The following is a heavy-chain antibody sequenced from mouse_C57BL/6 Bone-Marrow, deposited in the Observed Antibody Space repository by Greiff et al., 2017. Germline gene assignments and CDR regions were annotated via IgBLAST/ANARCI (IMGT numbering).Heavy chain of an antibody. CDR2: IDPENGDT. Sequence: EVQLQQSGAELVRPGASVKLSCTASGFNIKDDYMHWVKQRPEQGLEWIGWIDPENGDTAYASKFQGKATIPADTPSNTASMQLSSLTSEDTAVYDCTRTRGIDYWGQGTTLTVSS. CDR3: TRTRGIDY. V-gene: IGHV14-4*01. CDR1: GFNIKDDY. J-gene: IGHJ2*01. D-gene: IGHD3-3*01.